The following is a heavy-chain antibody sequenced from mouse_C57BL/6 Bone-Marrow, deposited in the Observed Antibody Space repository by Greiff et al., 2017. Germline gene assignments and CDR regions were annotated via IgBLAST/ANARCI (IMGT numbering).Heavy chain of an antibody. CDR2: IDPSDRYT. Sequence: VQLQQPGAELVRPGTSVKLSCKASGYTFTSYWMHWVKQRPGQGLEWIGVIDPSDRYTNYNQKFKGNATLTVATSSSTAYMQLSSLTSEDSAVYYCARNPAYYSNSGVADWGQGTLVTVSA. V-gene: IGHV1-59*01. J-gene: IGHJ3*01. CDR3: ARNPAYYSNSGVAD. D-gene: IGHD2-5*01. CDR1: GYTFTSYW.